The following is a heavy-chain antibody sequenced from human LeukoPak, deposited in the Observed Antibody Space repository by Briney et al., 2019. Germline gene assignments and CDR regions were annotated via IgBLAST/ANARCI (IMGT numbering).Heavy chain of an antibody. CDR1: GDFISSYY. D-gene: IGHD1-26*01. Sequence: PSETLSLTCTVSGDFISSYYWSWIRQPPGKGLEWIGYISYIGNTNHNPPLKNLVTISIDTSNNHFSLRLTSVTAADTAVYYCARVGRGDHTWGSYSFDYWGRGTLVTVSS. J-gene: IGHJ4*02. CDR2: ISYIGNT. V-gene: IGHV4-59*01. CDR3: ARVGRGDHTWGSYSFDY.